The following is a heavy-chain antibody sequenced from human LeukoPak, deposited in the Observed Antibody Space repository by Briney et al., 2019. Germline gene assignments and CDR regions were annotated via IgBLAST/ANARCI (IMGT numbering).Heavy chain of an antibody. CDR3: ARRITIFGVVTQSYYYGMDV. D-gene: IGHD3-3*01. CDR2: IYYSGST. V-gene: IGHV4-39*01. J-gene: IGHJ6*02. Sequence: PSETLSLTCTVSGGSISSSSYYWGWIRQPPGKGLEWIGRIYYSGSTYYNPSLKSRVTISVDTSKNQFSLKLSSVTAADTAVYYCARRITIFGVVTQSYYYGMDVWGQGTTVTVSS. CDR1: GGSISSSSYY.